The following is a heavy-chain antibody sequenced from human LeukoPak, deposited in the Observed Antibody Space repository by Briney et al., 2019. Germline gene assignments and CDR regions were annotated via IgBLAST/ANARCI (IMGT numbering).Heavy chain of an antibody. CDR2: ISGSGDST. Sequence: GGSLRLSCAASGFTFSSYAMTWVRQAPGKGLEWVSTISGSGDSTYFADSVKGRFTISRDNSKNTLYLQMNSLRVEDTAVYYCARSGGYNYANAWGQGTLVTVSS. CDR1: GFTFSSYA. V-gene: IGHV3-23*01. J-gene: IGHJ5*02. CDR3: ARSGGYNYANA. D-gene: IGHD5-18*01.